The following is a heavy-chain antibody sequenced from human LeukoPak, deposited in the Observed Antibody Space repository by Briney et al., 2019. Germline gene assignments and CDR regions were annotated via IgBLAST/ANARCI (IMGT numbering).Heavy chain of an antibody. Sequence: SETLSLTCAVSSGSLSGYSWGWIRQAPGKGLDWIGEIHHSGSTTFNSSLKNRVTISLDKPKSQFSLILTSVTAADTAVYYCTRQSGTVTPIDYWGQGILVTVSS. V-gene: IGHV4-34*01. CDR3: TRQSGTVTPIDY. CDR1: SGSLSGYS. D-gene: IGHD4-17*01. CDR2: IHHSGST. J-gene: IGHJ4*02.